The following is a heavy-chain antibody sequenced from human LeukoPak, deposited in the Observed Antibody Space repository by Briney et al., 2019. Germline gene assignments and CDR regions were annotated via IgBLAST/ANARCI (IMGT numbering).Heavy chain of an antibody. CDR1: GYTFTNSY. J-gene: IGHJ4*02. Sequence: ASVKVSCKASGYTFTNSYIHWVRQAPGQGLEWMGIINPSGGSTNYAQKFQGRVTMTRDTSTSTVYIELYSFRSEDTAVYYCASPEVGYWGQGTLVTVSS. CDR2: INPSGGST. CDR3: ASPEVGY. V-gene: IGHV1-46*03. D-gene: IGHD2-15*01.